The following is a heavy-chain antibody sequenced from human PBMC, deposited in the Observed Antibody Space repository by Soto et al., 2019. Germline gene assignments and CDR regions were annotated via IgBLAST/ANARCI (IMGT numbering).Heavy chain of an antibody. V-gene: IGHV3-23*01. CDR3: AKVITMIVVESSFDY. CDR2: ISGSGGST. D-gene: IGHD3-22*01. J-gene: IGHJ4*02. CDR1: GFTFSSNA. Sequence: GGSLRLSCAASGFTFSSNAMSWVRQAQGKGLEWVSAISGSGGSTYYADSVKGRFTISRDNSKNTLYLQMNSLRAEDSAVYYCAKVITMIVVESSFDYWGQGTLVTVS.